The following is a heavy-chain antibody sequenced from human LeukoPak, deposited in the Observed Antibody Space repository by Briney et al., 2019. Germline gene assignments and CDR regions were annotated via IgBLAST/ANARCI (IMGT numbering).Heavy chain of an antibody. CDR1: GGSIISSSYY. CDR3: AREVTVTQNWFDP. J-gene: IGHJ5*02. Sequence: SQTLSLTCTVSGGSIISSSYYWSWIRQPAGKGLEWIGHIYPSGNTNYNPSLKSRVTISVDTSKNQFSLKLSSVTAADTAVYYCAREVTVTQNWFDPWGQGTLVTVSS. CDR2: IYPSGNT. D-gene: IGHD4-17*01. V-gene: IGHV4-61*09.